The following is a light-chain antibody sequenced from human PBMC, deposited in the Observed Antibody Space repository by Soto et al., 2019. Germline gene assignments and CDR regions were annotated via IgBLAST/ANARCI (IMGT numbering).Light chain of an antibody. V-gene: IGKV3-11*01. CDR3: QHRSNWLA. J-gene: IGKJ4*01. CDR1: QGVSSY. CDR2: DAS. Sequence: EIVLTQSPDTLSLSPGERATLSCRASQGVSSYLAWYQQKPGQAPRLLIYDASNRATGIPARFSGSGSGTDFTLTITSLEPEDFAVYYCQHRSNWLAFGGGTKVDIK.